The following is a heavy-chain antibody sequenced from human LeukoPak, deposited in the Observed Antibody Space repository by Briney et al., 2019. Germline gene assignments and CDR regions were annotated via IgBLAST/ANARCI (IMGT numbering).Heavy chain of an antibody. V-gene: IGHV3-23*01. J-gene: IGHJ5*02. Sequence: GGSLRLSCAASGFTFSSYAMSWVRQAPEKGLEWVATISGSGGGTYYADSVKGRFTISRDNSKNTLYLQMNSLRAEDTAVYYCARGAHYYDSSGYWFDPWGQGTLVTVSS. CDR2: ISGSGGGT. CDR1: GFTFSSYA. CDR3: ARGAHYYDSSGYWFDP. D-gene: IGHD3-22*01.